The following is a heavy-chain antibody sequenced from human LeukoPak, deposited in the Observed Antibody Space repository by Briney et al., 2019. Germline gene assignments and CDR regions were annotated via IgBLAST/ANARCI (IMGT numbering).Heavy chain of an antibody. Sequence: GGSLRLSCVTPELTFSSYGMSGVRQAPGKGLEWVSGISSSVGGTYYAYSVKGRFTISRDDSKNTVYLQMNRLRADDTALYYCAKDRQWLGQRPSNFDYWGQGTLVTVSS. D-gene: IGHD6-19*01. CDR2: ISSSVGGT. CDR1: ELTFSSYG. CDR3: AKDRQWLGQRPSNFDY. V-gene: IGHV3-23*01. J-gene: IGHJ4*02.